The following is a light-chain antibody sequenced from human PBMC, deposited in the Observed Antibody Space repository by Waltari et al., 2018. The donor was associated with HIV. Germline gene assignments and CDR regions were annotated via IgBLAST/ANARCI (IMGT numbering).Light chain of an antibody. J-gene: IGLJ2*01. CDR3: ASWDDTLGVV. V-gene: IGLV1-44*01. Sequence: QSVLTQPPSASGTPGQRVTISCSGSPSNIGNNSVHWYQQFPGSAPKLLLYSNSQRPVGVPDRCSGSKSGSSASLAISGPQADDEAHYYCASWDDTLGVVFGGGTTLTVL. CDR1: PSNIGNNS. CDR2: SNS.